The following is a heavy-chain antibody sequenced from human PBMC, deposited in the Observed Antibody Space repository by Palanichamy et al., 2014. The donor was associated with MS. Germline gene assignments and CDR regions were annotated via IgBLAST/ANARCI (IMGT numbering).Heavy chain of an antibody. Sequence: WMHWVRQAPGKGLVWVARIDNDGTGTSYADSVQGRFTISRDSAKNTVYLQMNSLSAEDTAVYYCTTTFDFWGQGTLVTVSS. CDR2: IDNDGTGT. V-gene: IGHV3-74*01. CDR3: TTTFDF. J-gene: IGHJ4*02. CDR1: W.